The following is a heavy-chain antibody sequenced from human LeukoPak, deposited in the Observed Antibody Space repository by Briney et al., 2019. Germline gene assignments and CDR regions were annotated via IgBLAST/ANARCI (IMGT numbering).Heavy chain of an antibody. V-gene: IGHV3-21*01. CDR2: ISGSSSYI. CDR3: ARQFGY. J-gene: IGHJ4*02. CDR1: GFTFSSYN. Sequence: GGSLRLSCAASGFTFSSYNMNWVRQAPGKGLEWVSSISGSSSYISYADSVKGRFTISRDNAKNPVYLQMNSLRAEDTAVYYCARQFGYWGQGTLVTVSS.